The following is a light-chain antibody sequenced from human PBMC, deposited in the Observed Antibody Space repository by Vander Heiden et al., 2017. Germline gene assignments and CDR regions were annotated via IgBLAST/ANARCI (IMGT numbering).Light chain of an antibody. Sequence: DIQMTPSPSSLSASVGDRVTITCQASQDISNYLNWYQQKPGKAPKLLIYDASNLETGVPSRFSGRGSGTDFTFTSSSLQPEDSATYYFQQYDNLPPYTFGQGTKLEIK. V-gene: IGKV1-33*01. CDR3: QQYDNLPPYT. CDR2: DAS. J-gene: IGKJ2*01. CDR1: QDISNY.